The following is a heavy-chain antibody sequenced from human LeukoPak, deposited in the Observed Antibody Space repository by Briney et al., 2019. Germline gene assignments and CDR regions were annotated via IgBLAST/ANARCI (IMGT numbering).Heavy chain of an antibody. Sequence: SETLSLTCSVSGGSISSSSYYWGWIRQPPGKGLEWIGSIYYSGSTYYNPSLKSRVTISVDTSKNQFSLTVSSVTAADTAVYYCARRWSGRRVAFDIWGQGTMVTVSS. J-gene: IGHJ3*02. CDR2: IYYSGST. CDR1: GGSISSSSYY. CDR3: ARRWSGRRVAFDI. V-gene: IGHV4-39*01. D-gene: IGHD1-26*01.